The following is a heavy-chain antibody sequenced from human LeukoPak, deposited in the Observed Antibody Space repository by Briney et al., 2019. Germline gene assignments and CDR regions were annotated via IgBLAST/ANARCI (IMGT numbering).Heavy chain of an antibody. CDR3: AKDSVAVTGTGNIDY. Sequence: HPGGSLRLSCAASGFTFDDYAMHWVRQAPGKGLEWVSLISWDGGSSYYADSVKGRFTISRDNSKNSLYLQMNSLRAEDTALYYCAKDSVAVTGTGNIDYWGQGTLVTVSS. D-gene: IGHD6-19*01. J-gene: IGHJ4*02. CDR1: GFTFDDYA. V-gene: IGHV3-43D*03. CDR2: ISWDGGSS.